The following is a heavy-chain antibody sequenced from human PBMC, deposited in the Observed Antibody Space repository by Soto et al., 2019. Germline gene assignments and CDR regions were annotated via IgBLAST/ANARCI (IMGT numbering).Heavy chain of an antibody. D-gene: IGHD3-10*01. CDR3: ARDGDYFGSGSPPLLSR. V-gene: IGHV4-31*03. CDR2: IYYSGST. Sequence: QVHLQESGPGLVKPSETPSLTCTVSGGSITSGGYCWTWIRQHPVKGLEWMGHIYYSGSTSYNPSLKSRITISIDTSKNQFSLKLTSVTAADTAVYYCARDGDYFGSGSPPLLSRWGQGTLVTVSS. CDR1: GGSITSGGYC. J-gene: IGHJ4*02.